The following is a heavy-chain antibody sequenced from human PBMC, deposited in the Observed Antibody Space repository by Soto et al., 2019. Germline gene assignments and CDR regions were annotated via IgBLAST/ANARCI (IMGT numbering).Heavy chain of an antibody. D-gene: IGHD3-3*01. CDR3: ARGVVTIFGVVNWFDP. CDR2: IYYSGST. V-gene: IGHV4-61*01. Sequence: QVQLQESGPGLVKPSETLSLTCTVSGGSVSSGSYYWSWIRQPPGKGLEWIGYIYYSGSTNYNPSLQSRVTISVDTSKTQFSLKLSSVTAADTAVYYCARGVVTIFGVVNWFDPWGQGTLVTVSS. J-gene: IGHJ5*02. CDR1: GGSVSSGSYY.